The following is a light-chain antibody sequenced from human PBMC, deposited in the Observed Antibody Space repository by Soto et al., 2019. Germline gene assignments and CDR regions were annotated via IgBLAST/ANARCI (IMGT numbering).Light chain of an antibody. Sequence: DVPMTQSPWSLSASIGDTVTISCRASQSIGRYLNWYQQKPGNAPKLLMDAASRLQSGVPSRFSGTYSGTDFTLTINSLQFEDFATYYCQQSYVAPYTFGQGTKLEIK. J-gene: IGKJ2*01. CDR1: QSIGRY. CDR3: QQSYVAPYT. V-gene: IGKV1-39*01. CDR2: AAS.